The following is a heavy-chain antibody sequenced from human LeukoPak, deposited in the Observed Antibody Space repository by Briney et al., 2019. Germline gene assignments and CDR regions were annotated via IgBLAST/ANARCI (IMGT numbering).Heavy chain of an antibody. Sequence: GGSLRLSCAASGFSFRSFWMSWVRQAPGKGLEWVASIKEDGSDKYYVESVKGRFTISRENARNSLYLQMNSLRADDTAIYYCAASGVVTGSPHACDIWGQGTIVTVSS. CDR1: GFSFRSFW. V-gene: IGHV3-7*02. J-gene: IGHJ3*02. D-gene: IGHD2-21*02. CDR2: IKEDGSDK. CDR3: AASGVVTGSPHACDI.